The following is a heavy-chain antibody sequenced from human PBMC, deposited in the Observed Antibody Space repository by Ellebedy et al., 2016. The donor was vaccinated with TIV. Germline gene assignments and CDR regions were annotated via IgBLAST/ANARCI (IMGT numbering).Heavy chain of an antibody. J-gene: IGHJ4*02. CDR1: GFIFGDYA. CDR2: ISRNSDSI. D-gene: IGHD3-10*01. Sequence: PGGSLRLSFAASGFIFGDYAMHWVLPAPGKGLEWVSGISRNSDSIGYADSVKGRFTISRDNAPNSLYLQMNSLRAEDTAFYYCAKDDGTSYPSSFDYWGQGTLVTVSS. CDR3: AKDDGTSYPSSFDY. V-gene: IGHV3-9*01.